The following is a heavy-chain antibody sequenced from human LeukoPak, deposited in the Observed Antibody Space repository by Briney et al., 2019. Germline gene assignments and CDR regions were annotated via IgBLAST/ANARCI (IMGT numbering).Heavy chain of an antibody. CDR3: ARGYSGSGYDSFDY. CDR1: GGTFNSYA. J-gene: IGHJ4*02. D-gene: IGHD5-12*01. V-gene: IGHV1-69*01. Sequence: GASVKVSCKASGGTFNSYAITWVRQAPGQGLEWMGGIIPIFDTANYAQKFLGRVTITADESTSTAYMELSSLRSEDTAVYYCARGYSGSGYDSFDYWGQGTLVTVSS. CDR2: IIPIFDTA.